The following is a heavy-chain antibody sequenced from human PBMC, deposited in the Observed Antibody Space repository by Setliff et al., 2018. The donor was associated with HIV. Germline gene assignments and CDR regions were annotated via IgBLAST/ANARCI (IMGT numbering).Heavy chain of an antibody. CDR2: INAGNGNT. D-gene: IGHD3-16*01. CDR3: ARAWGLEHTTHSDY. J-gene: IGHJ4*02. Sequence: ASVKVSCKASGYTFTSYSMHWVRQAPGQRLEWMGWINAGNGNTKYSQMFQGRVTITRDTSATSAFMELSSLRSEDTAVYYCARAWGLEHTTHSDYWGQGTLVTVSS. CDR1: GYTFTSYS. V-gene: IGHV1-3*01.